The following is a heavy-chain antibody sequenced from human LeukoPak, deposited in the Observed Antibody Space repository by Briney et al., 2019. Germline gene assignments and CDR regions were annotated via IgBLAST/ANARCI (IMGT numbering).Heavy chain of an antibody. V-gene: IGHV3-21*01. D-gene: IGHD3-10*01. Sequence: EGSLRLSCAASGFTFSSYSMNWVRQAPGKGLEWVSSISSSSSYIYYADSVKGRFTISRDNAKNSLYLQMNSLRAEDTAVYYCARGSRRNYYGSVWGQGTMVTVSS. CDR2: ISSSSSYI. CDR3: ARGSRRNYYGSV. CDR1: GFTFSSYS. J-gene: IGHJ3*01.